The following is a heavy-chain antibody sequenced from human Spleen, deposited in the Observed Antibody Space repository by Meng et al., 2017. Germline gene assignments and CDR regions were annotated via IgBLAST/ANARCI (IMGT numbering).Heavy chain of an antibody. CDR3: ARGPTTMAHDFDY. CDR2: IYHTGST. Sequence: QVQLKWSGPGLVRPSGTLSLTCTGSGGSVSSGNYYWSWVRQPPGKGLEWIGFIYHTGSTDCNPSLESRATISVDTSQNNLSLKLSSVTAADSAVYYCARGPTTMAHDFDYWGQGTLVTVSS. CDR1: GGSVSSGNYY. D-gene: IGHD4-11*01. V-gene: IGHV4-61*03. J-gene: IGHJ4*02.